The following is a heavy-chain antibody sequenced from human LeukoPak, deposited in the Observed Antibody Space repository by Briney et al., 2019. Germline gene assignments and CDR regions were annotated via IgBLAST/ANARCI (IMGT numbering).Heavy chain of an antibody. V-gene: IGHV1-2*02. CDR3: AKVLSGDYDPYYFDY. CDR2: INPNSGGT. CDR1: GYTFTGYY. D-gene: IGHD4-17*01. J-gene: IGHJ4*02. Sequence: ASVKVSCKASGYTFTGYYIHWVRQAPGQGLEWMGWINPNSGGTNYAQKFQGRVTMTRDTSISTAYMELSRLNSDDTAVYYCAKVLSGDYDPYYFDYWGQGILVTVSS.